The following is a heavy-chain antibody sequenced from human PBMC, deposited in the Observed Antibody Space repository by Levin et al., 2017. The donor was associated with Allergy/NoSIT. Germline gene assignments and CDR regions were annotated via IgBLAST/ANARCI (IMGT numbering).Heavy chain of an antibody. D-gene: IGHD2-8*02. CDR1: GDSISNGGYS. Sequence: PSETLSLTCAVSGDSISNGGYSWSWIRQTPGKGLEFLGYIYQTGNTFYNPSLKSRLAMSVDRSHNQFSLKLTSVTAADTAVYFCARSSPVLVVAGRFDPWGQGILVSVSS. CDR2: IYQTGNT. J-gene: IGHJ5*02. V-gene: IGHV4-30-2*01. CDR3: ARSSPVLVVAGRFDP.